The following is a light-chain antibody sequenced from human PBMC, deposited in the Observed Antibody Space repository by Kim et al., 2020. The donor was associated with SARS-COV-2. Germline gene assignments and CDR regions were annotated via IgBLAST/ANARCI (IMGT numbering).Light chain of an antibody. Sequence: GQYVTFAGPATSRDVAGYNYLSSYQPHPGKAPPLMIYEASKRPSGVPDRLSGSKAGNTASPPVSGLQAEDEADYYCSSYAGSNNLVFGGGTKLTVL. CDR3: SSYAGSNNLV. CDR2: EAS. CDR1: SRDVAGYNY. V-gene: IGLV2-8*01. J-gene: IGLJ2*01.